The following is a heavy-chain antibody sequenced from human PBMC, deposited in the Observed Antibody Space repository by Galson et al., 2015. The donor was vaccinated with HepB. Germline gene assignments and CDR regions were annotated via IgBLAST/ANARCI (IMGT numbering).Heavy chain of an antibody. D-gene: IGHD2-2*02. CDR3: ARALCDTSSCYIFDS. V-gene: IGHV1-2*02. CDR1: GYSFTGYH. J-gene: IGHJ4*02. CDR2: IHPNTGDT. Sequence: SVKVSCKAFGYSFTGYHIHWVRQAPGQGLEWMGWIHPNTGDTSYAQSFQGRVTMTRDTSIGTAYMDLSSLRSDDTAVYYCARALCDTSSCYIFDSWGQGTLVTVSS.